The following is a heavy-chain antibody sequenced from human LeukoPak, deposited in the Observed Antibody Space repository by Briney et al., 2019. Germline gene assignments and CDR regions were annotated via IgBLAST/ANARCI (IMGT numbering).Heavy chain of an antibody. CDR3: ARRGYSSGWYAYYYYYYMDV. CDR1: GYTFTNYG. V-gene: IGHV1-18*01. D-gene: IGHD6-19*01. CDR2: ISAYNGNT. Sequence: ASVKVSCKASGYTFTNYGISWVRQAPGQGLEWMGWISAYNGNTNYAQKLQGRVTMTTDTSTSTAYMELRSLRSDDTAVYYCARRGYSSGWYAYYYYYYMDVWGKGTTVTISS. J-gene: IGHJ6*03.